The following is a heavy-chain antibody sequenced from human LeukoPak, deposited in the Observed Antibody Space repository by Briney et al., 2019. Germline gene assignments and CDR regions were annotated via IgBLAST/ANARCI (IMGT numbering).Heavy chain of an antibody. Sequence: PSETLSLTCTVSGGSISSYYWSWIRQPPGKGLEWIGFIYYSGSTYYNPSLKSRITISVDTSKNQFSLKLSSVTAADTAVYYCARGTRIMIRGVILVDAFDIWGQGTMVTVSS. J-gene: IGHJ3*02. D-gene: IGHD3-10*01. CDR1: GGSISSYY. CDR2: IYYSGST. V-gene: IGHV4-30-4*01. CDR3: ARGTRIMIRGVILVDAFDI.